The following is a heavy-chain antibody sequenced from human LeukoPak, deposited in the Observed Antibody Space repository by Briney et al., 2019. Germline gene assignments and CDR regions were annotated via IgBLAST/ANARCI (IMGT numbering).Heavy chain of an antibody. CDR1: GFTFNSYG. V-gene: IGHV3-30*03. D-gene: IGHD2-21*01. J-gene: IGHJ6*02. CDR3: AMPNCGGPRCFGVHYYYYGMDV. CDR2: ISYDGNDK. Sequence: QTGGSLRLSCVASGFTFNSYGMHWVRQAPGKGLEWVAVISYDGNDKYYEDSVKGRFTISRDNSKNTVYLQMNSLRAEDAAVYYCAMPNCGGPRCFGVHYYYYGMDVWGQGTTVTVSS.